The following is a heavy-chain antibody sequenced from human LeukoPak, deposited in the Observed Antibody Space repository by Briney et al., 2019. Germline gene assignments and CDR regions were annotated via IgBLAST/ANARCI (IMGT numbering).Heavy chain of an antibody. J-gene: IGHJ4*02. Sequence: GGSLRLSCAASGLTFSSYWMTWVRQAPGKGLEWVANIKLDGTEKYYVDSVKGRFTISRDNAKNSLDLRMNSLRVEDTAVYYCARDFGLSGYDLLDYWGQGTMVTVSS. V-gene: IGHV3-7*01. CDR2: IKLDGTEK. CDR1: GLTFSSYW. D-gene: IGHD5-12*01. CDR3: ARDFGLSGYDLLDY.